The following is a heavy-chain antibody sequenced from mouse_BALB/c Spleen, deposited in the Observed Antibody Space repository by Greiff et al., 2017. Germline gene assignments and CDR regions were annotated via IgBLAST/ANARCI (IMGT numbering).Heavy chain of an antibody. V-gene: IGHV14-3*02. CDR2: IDPANGNT. D-gene: IGHD2-4*01. CDR1: GFNIKDTY. Sequence: EVQLVESGAELVKPGASVKLSCTASGFNIKDTYMHWVKQRPEQGLEWIGRIDPANGNTKYDPKFQGKATITADTSSNTAYLQLSSLTSEDTAVYYCASIYYDYDDGFYYAMDYWGQGTSVTVSS. J-gene: IGHJ4*01. CDR3: ASIYYDYDDGFYYAMDY.